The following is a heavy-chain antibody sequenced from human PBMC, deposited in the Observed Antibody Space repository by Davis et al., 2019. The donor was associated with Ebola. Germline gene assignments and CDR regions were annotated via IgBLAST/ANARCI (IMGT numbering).Heavy chain of an antibody. V-gene: IGHV3-48*02. CDR2: ISSGSFTI. CDR3: ARWSILGQ. Sequence: ETLSLTCAASGITFSRYSMNWVRQAPGKGLEWVAFISSGSFTIHYADSVKGRFTISRDNAKNSLFLQMNSLRDEDTAVYYCARWSILGQWGQGTLVTVSS. J-gene: IGHJ4*02. CDR1: GITFSRYS. D-gene: IGHD3-3*01.